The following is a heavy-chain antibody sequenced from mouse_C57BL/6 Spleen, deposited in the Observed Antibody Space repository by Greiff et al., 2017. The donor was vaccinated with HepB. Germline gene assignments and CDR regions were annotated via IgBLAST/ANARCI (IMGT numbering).Heavy chain of an antibody. CDR1: GYTFTSYD. CDR2: IYPRDGST. CDR3: ARRGDYDGGYFDV. Sequence: QVQLQQSGPELVKPGASVKLSCKASGYTFTSYDINWVKQRPGQGLEWIGWIYPRDGSTKYNEKFKGKATLTVDTYSSTAYMELHSLTSEDSAVYFCARRGDYDGGYFDVWGTGTTVTVSS. D-gene: IGHD2-4*01. J-gene: IGHJ1*03. V-gene: IGHV1-85*01.